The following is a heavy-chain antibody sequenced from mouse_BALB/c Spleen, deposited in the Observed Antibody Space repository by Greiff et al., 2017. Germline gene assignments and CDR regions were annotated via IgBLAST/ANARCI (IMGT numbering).Heavy chain of an antibody. CDR3: ERLLRTYPDAMDY. D-gene: IGHD2-1*01. J-gene: IGHJ4*01. CDR1: GYTFTDYW. Sequence: VQLQQPGAELVMPGASVKMSCKASGYTFTDYWMHWVKQRPGQGLEWIGAIDTSDSYTSYNQKFKGKATLTVDESSSTAYMQLSSLTSEDSAVFYCERLLRTYPDAMDYWGQGTSVTVAS. V-gene: IGHV1-69*01. CDR2: IDTSDSYT.